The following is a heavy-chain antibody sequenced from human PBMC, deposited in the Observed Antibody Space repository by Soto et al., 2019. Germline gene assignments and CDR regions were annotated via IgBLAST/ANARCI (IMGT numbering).Heavy chain of an antibody. Sequence: EVQLLESGGGLVQPGGSLRLSCAASGFSFNNHAMTWVRQAPGKGLEWVSGISGSGSTTHYADSVKGRFTISRDNSKDPLYLQMNSLRADDTAVYFCAKDRLMLTMVVVGAFDFWGLGTMVTVSS. D-gene: IGHD3-22*01. CDR3: AKDRLMLTMVVVGAFDF. CDR2: ISGSGSTT. CDR1: GFSFNNHA. V-gene: IGHV3-23*01. J-gene: IGHJ3*01.